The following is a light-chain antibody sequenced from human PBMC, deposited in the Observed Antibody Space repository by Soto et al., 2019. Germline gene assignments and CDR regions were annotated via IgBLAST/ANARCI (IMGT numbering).Light chain of an antibody. CDR1: SGHSSYA. Sequence: QAVLTQSPSASASLGASVKLTCTLSSGHSSYAIAWHQQQPEKGPRYLMKLNSDGSHSKGDGIPDRFSGSSSGAERYLTISSLQSEDEADYYCLTWGTGTYVVFGGGTKLTVL. V-gene: IGLV4-69*01. CDR3: LTWGTGTYVV. CDR2: LNSDGSH. J-gene: IGLJ2*01.